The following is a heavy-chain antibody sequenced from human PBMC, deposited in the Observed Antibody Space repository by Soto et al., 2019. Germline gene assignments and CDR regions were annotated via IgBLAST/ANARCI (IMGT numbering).Heavy chain of an antibody. CDR2: IYYGGST. CDR1: GGSISSGGYY. CDR3: ARERPQYGRVYLDY. D-gene: IGHD4-17*01. Sequence: QVQLQESGPGLVKPSQTLSLTCTVSGGSISSGGYYWSWIRQHPGKGLEWIGYIYYGGSTYYNPSLKSRVTISVDTSKNQFSLKLSSVTAADTAMYYCARERPQYGRVYLDYWGQGTLVTVSS. J-gene: IGHJ4*02. V-gene: IGHV4-31*03.